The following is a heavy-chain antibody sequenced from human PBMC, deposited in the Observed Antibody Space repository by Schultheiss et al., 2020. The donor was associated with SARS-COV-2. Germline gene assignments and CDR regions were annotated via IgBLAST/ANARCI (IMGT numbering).Heavy chain of an antibody. V-gene: IGHV3-30-3*02. D-gene: IGHD3-3*01. CDR1: GFTFSSYA. J-gene: IGHJ1*01. CDR3: AKPPHFTIFGVVTKLGPFYFQH. Sequence: GGSLRLSCAASGFTFSSYAMHWVRQAPGKGLEWVAVISYDGSNKYYADSVKGRFTISRDNSKNTLYLQMNSLRAEDTAMYYCAKPPHFTIFGVVTKLGPFYFQHWGQGTLVTVSS. CDR2: ISYDGSNK.